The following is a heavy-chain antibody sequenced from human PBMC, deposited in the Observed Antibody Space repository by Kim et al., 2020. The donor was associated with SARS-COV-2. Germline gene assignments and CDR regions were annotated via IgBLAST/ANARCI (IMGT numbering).Heavy chain of an antibody. CDR2: IVVGSGNT. V-gene: IGHV1-58*01. CDR1: GFTFTSSA. J-gene: IGHJ4*02. Sequence: SVKVSCKASGFTFTSSAVQWVRQARGQRLEWIGWIVVGSGNTNYAQKFQERVTITRDMSTSTAYMELSSLRSEDTAVYYCAAGGRWSDIVVDYWGQGTLVTVSS. D-gene: IGHD2-15*01. CDR3: AAGGRWSDIVVDY.